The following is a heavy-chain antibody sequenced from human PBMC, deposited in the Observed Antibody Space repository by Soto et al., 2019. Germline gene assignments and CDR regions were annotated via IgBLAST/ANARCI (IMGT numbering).Heavy chain of an antibody. J-gene: IGHJ3*02. CDR2: INAGNGNT. V-gene: IGHV1-3*01. CDR3: ASDYYDSSGYLYDAFDI. Sequence: ASVKVSCKASGYTFTSYAMHWVRQAPGQRLEWMGWINAGNGNTKYSQKFQGRVTITRDTSASTAYMELSSLRSEDTAVYYCASDYYDSSGYLYDAFDIWGQGTMVTVSS. D-gene: IGHD3-22*01. CDR1: GYTFTSYA.